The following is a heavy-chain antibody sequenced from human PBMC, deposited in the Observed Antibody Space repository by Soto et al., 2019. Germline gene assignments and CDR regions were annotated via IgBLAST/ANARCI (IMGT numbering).Heavy chain of an antibody. CDR1: GGTFGSDA. D-gene: IGHD3-22*01. CDR2: IIPIFGTT. J-gene: IGHJ5*02. V-gene: IGHV1-69*06. Sequence: ASVEVSCKASGGTFGSDAITWVRQAPGQGLEWVGRIIPIFGTTNYAQNLQGRVTISADKSTLTSYMELHSLTSDDTALYYCARDRTDSGYYTNWLDPWGQGTQVTVSS. CDR3: ARDRTDSGYYTNWLDP.